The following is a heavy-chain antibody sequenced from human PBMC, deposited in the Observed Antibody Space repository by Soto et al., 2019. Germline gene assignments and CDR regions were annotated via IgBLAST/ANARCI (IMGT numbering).Heavy chain of an antibody. V-gene: IGHV4-39*01. CDR3: ARIYCTNTNCSPFGVLCFDP. D-gene: IGHD2-8*01. CDR1: GGSISNSDYY. Sequence: SETLPLTCNVSGGSISNSDYYWGWIRQPPGKGLEWLGNIYYSGSTHQNPSLKSRVTISVGTSKNQFSLKLTSVTASDTAVYYCARIYCTNTNCSPFGVLCFDPWGQGTLVTVSS. J-gene: IGHJ5*02. CDR2: IYYSGST.